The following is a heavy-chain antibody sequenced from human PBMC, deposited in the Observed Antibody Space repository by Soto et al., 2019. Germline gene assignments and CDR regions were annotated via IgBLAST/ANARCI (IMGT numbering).Heavy chain of an antibody. CDR2: IKQDGSEK. V-gene: IGHV3-7*01. Sequence: PGGSLRLSCAASGFTFSSYWMSWVRQAPGKGLEWVANIKQDGSEKYYVDSVKGRFTISRDNAKNSLYLQMNSLRAEDTAVYYCARVGRVIASPWDYYYYGMDVWGQGTTVTVSS. CDR1: GFTFSSYW. D-gene: IGHD2-21*01. CDR3: ARVGRVIASPWDYYYYGMDV. J-gene: IGHJ6*02.